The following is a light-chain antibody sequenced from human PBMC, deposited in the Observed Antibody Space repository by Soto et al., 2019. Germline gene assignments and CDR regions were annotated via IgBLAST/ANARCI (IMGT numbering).Light chain of an antibody. J-gene: IGKJ2*01. CDR1: QSVSDN. CDR2: GAS. V-gene: IGKV3-15*01. CDR3: QQSNNWPHT. Sequence: EIVMTQSPATLSVSPGERATLSCRASQSVSDNLAWYQRKPGQAPRLLIYGASTRATGIPARFSGSGSETEFTLTISSLQSEDFANYYCQQSNNWPHTFGQGPKVDIK.